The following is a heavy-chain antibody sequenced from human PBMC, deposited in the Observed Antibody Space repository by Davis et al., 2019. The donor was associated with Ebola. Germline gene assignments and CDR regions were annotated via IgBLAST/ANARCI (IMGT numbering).Heavy chain of an antibody. Sequence: PSETLSLTCAVYGGSFSGYYWSWIRQPPGKGLEWIGEINHSGSTNYNPSLKSRVTISVDTSKNQFSLKLSSVTAADTAVYYCARGRGYYIYYYYYYMDVWGKGTTVTVSS. CDR2: INHSGST. D-gene: IGHD3-22*01. J-gene: IGHJ6*03. V-gene: IGHV4-34*01. CDR3: ARGRGYYIYYYYYYMDV. CDR1: GGSFSGYY.